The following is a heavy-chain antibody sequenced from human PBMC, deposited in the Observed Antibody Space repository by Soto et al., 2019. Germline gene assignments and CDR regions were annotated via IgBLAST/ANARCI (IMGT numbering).Heavy chain of an antibody. D-gene: IGHD3-10*01. CDR2: IYYSGST. CDR1: GGSISSGGYY. V-gene: IGHV4-31*03. J-gene: IGHJ6*02. CDR3: ARVSGGWATYYYYYYGLDV. Sequence: SETLSLTCTVSGGSISSGGYYWSWIRQHPGKGLEWIGYIYYSGSTYYNPSLKSRVTISVDTSKNQFSLKLSSVTAADTAVYYCARVSGGWATYYYYYYGLDVRGQGTTVTVSS.